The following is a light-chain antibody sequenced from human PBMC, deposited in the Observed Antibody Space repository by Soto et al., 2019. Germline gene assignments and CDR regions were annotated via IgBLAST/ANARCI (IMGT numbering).Light chain of an antibody. CDR1: QSISTY. CDR3: QQSYNTPRT. J-gene: IGKJ1*01. CDR2: AAS. V-gene: IGKV1-39*01. Sequence: DIQMTQSPSSLSASVGDRVTITCRASQSISTYLNWYQQKPGKAPKFLIYAASNLQSGVPSRFSGSGSGTDFTLTISSLQPEDFATYYCQQSYNTPRTFGQGTQVEIK.